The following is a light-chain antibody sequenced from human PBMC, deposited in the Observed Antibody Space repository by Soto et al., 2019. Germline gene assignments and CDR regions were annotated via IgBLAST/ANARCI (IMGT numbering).Light chain of an antibody. CDR1: NSNIGSNT. CDR2: SNN. J-gene: IGLJ2*01. V-gene: IGLV1-44*01. Sequence: QSVLTQPPSASGTPGQRVTISCSGSNSNIGSNTVNWYQQLPGTAPKLLIFSNNQRPSGVPDRFSGSKSGTSASLAISGLQSDDEADYYCAAWDDILNGVVFGGGTKLTVL. CDR3: AAWDDILNGVV.